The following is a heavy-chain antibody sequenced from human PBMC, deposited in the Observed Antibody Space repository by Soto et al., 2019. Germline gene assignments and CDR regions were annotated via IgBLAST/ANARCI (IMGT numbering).Heavy chain of an antibody. Sequence: GASVKVSCKASGYTFTSYYIQWVRQARGQRLEWIGWIVVGSDNTNYAQKFQERVTITRDLSTNTVYMDLSGLRSDDTAVYYCARLNGYCVGTSCHGYYGMDVWGQGTTVTVSS. CDR1: GYTFTSYY. D-gene: IGHD2-2*03. CDR3: ARLNGYCVGTSCHGYYGMDV. J-gene: IGHJ6*02. CDR2: IVVGSDNT. V-gene: IGHV1-58*02.